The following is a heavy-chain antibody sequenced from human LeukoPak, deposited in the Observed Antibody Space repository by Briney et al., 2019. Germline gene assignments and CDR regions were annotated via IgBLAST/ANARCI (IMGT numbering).Heavy chain of an antibody. CDR2: INPGYSDI. CDR3: ARHDKGYGGYVTLDY. CDR1: GYSFTSYW. Sequence: GESLKISCKGSGYSFTSYWIGWVRQMPGKGLEWMGIINPGYSDIRYSPSFQGQVTISADKSISTAYLQWSSLKASDTAIYYCARHDKGYGGYVTLDYWGQGTLVTVSS. J-gene: IGHJ4*02. V-gene: IGHV5-51*01. D-gene: IGHD5-12*01.